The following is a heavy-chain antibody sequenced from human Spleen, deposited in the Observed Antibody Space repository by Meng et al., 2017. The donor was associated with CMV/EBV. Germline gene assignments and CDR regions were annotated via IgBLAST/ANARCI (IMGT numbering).Heavy chain of an antibody. CDR3: AIAAGELASFDY. CDR1: GGSFSGYK. J-gene: IGHJ4*02. CDR2: INHGGTT. D-gene: IGHD6-25*01. Sequence: GSLRLSCAVYGGSFSGYKWSWIRQPPGKGLEWIGEINHGGTTNYNPSLKSRVTISVDTSKKWFSLKLSSVTAADTAVYYCAIAAGELASFDYWGQGTLVTVSS. V-gene: IGHV4-34*01.